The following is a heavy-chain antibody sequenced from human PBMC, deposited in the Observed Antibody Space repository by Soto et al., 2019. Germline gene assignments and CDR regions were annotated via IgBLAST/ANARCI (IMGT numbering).Heavy chain of an antibody. CDR3: AKDTAGALDI. V-gene: IGHV3-9*01. D-gene: IGHD6-25*01. J-gene: IGHJ3*02. CDR2: ISWNSGII. CDR1: GFTFDDYA. Sequence: EVQLVESGGGLVQPGRSLRLSCAASGFTFDDYAMHWVRHAPGKGLEWVSGISWNSGIIGYADSVKGRFTISRDNDKNSPDLQMNSRRAEDTALYYCAKDTAGALDIWVQGTMVTVSS.